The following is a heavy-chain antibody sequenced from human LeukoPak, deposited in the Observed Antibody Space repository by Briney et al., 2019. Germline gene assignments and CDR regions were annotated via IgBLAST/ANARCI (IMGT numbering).Heavy chain of an antibody. V-gene: IGHV4-59*08. J-gene: IGHJ4*02. D-gene: IGHD6-13*01. Sequence: SETLSLTCTVSGGSISSYYWSWIRQPPGKGLEWIGYIYYSGSTNYNPSLKSRVTISVDTSKNQFSLKLSSVTAADTAVYYCARRAAAGSDNYFDYWGQGTLVTVSS. CDR1: GGSISSYY. CDR2: IYYSGST. CDR3: ARRAAAGSDNYFDY.